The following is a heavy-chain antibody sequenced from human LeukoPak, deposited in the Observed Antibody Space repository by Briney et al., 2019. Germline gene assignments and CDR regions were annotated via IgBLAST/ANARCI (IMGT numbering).Heavy chain of an antibody. CDR3: AKECNSCGYYYAMDV. D-gene: IGHD2-2*01. CDR2: ISGSGGAT. Sequence: GGSLRLSCAASGFTFSSFAMSWVRQAPGKGLEWVSAISGSGGATSYADSVKGRFFISRDNSKNTLYLQMNSLRAEDTAVYYRAKECNSCGYYYAMDVWGQGTTVTLSS. CDR1: GFTFSSFA. J-gene: IGHJ6*02. V-gene: IGHV3-23*01.